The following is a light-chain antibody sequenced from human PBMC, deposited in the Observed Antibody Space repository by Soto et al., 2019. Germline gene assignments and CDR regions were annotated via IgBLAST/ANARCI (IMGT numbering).Light chain of an antibody. CDR3: QQYDTSPRT. CDR2: AAS. J-gene: IGKJ1*01. V-gene: IGKV3-20*01. Sequence: EIVLTQSPGNLTLSPGERATLSCRASQNLSSGYLAWYRQRPGQAPRILIYAASSRATGIPDRFIGSGSGTDFTLTISRLEPEDFAVYYCQQYDTSPRTFGRGTKVE. CDR1: QNLSSGY.